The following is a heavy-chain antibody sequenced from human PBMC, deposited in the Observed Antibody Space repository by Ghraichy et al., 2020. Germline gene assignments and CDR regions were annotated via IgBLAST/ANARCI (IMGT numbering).Heavy chain of an antibody. J-gene: IGHJ6*02. CDR2: ISWDGGST. CDR3: AKDIPDSIAVAGTPYYYYYGMDV. CDR1: GFTFDDYT. V-gene: IGHV3-43*01. D-gene: IGHD6-19*01. Sequence: GGSPRLSCAASGFTFDDYTMHWVRQAPGKGLEWVSLISWDGGSTYYADSVKGRFTISRDNSKNSLYLQMNSLRTEDTALYYCAKDIPDSIAVAGTPYYYYYGMDVWGQGTTVTVSS.